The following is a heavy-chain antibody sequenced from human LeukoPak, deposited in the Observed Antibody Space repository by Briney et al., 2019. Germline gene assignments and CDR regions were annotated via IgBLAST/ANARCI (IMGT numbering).Heavy chain of an antibody. D-gene: IGHD3-9*01. CDR3: ARMGDILTGYALDY. CDR1: GYTFTSYG. J-gene: IGHJ4*02. CDR2: ISAYNDNT. Sequence: GASVKVSCKASGYTFTSYGISWVRQAPGQGLEWMGWISAYNDNTNYAQKLHGRVTLTTDTSTSTAYMELGSLRSDDPAVYYCARMGDILTGYALDYWGQGTLVTVSS. V-gene: IGHV1-18*04.